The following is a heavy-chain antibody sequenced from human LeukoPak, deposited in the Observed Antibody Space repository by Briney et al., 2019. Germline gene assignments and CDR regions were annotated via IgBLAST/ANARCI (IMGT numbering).Heavy chain of an antibody. Sequence: GGSLRLSCAASGFTLSTYGMHWVRQAPGKGLEWVAVISYDGSNKYYADSVKGRFTISRDNSKNTLYLQMNSLRAEDTAVYYCARPLQDIVVVPAATPPAYWGQGTLVTVSS. D-gene: IGHD2-2*01. CDR1: GFTLSTYG. CDR3: ARPLQDIVVVPAATPPAY. J-gene: IGHJ4*02. V-gene: IGHV3-30*19. CDR2: ISYDGSNK.